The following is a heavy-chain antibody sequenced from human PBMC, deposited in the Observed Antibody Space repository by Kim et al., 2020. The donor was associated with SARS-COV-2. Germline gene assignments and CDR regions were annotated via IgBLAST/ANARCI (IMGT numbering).Heavy chain of an antibody. CDR2: ISSNGGRT. D-gene: IGHD1-26*01. CDR1: GFTFSSYA. CDR3: VKDPKRWEHGNAFDI. J-gene: IGHJ3*02. V-gene: IGHV3-64D*06. Sequence: GGSLRLSCSASGFTFSSYAMHWVRQAPGKGLEYVSAISSNGGRTYYADSVKGRFTISRDNSKNTLYLQMSSLRAEDTAVYYCVKDPKRWEHGNAFDIWGQGTMVTVSS.